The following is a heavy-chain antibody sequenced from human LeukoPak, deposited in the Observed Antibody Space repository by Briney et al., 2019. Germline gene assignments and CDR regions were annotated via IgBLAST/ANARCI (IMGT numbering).Heavy chain of an antibody. CDR2: INPSGGST. CDR1: GGTFSSYA. J-gene: IGHJ4*02. V-gene: IGHV1-46*01. Sequence: ASVKVSCKASGGTFSSYAISWVRQAPGQGLEWMGIINPSGGSTSYAQKFQGRVTMTRDTSTSTVYMELSSLRSEDTAVYYCARASSYGQKIDYWGQGTLVTVSS. D-gene: IGHD5-18*01. CDR3: ARASSYGQKIDY.